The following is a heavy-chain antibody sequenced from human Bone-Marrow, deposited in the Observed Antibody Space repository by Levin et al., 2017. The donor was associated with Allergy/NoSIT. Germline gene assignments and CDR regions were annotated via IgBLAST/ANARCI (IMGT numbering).Heavy chain of an antibody. J-gene: IGHJ5*02. CDR3: ARVRTARGPIYR. CDR2: ITPNTGGA. CDR1: GYTFTDYY. Sequence: GESLKISCKASGYTFTDYYIHWVRQAPGQGLEWMGWITPNTGGADSAQTFRGRVTMTRDTSISTADMALTSLRSDDTAVYFCARVRTARGPIYRWGQGTLVTVSS. V-gene: IGHV1-2*02. D-gene: IGHD6-6*01.